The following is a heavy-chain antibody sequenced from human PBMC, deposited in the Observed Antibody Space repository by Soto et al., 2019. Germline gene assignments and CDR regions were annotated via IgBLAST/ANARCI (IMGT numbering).Heavy chain of an antibody. CDR2: INPSGGST. CDR3: ARVVVAENYDSSGYYPDY. J-gene: IGHJ4*02. CDR1: GYTFTTYH. Sequence: ASVKFSCKASGYTFTTYHMHWMRQATGQGLEWMGIINPSGGSTSYAQKFQGRVTMTRDTSTSTVYMELSSLRSEDTAVYYCARVVVAENYDSSGYYPDYWGQGTLVTVSS. D-gene: IGHD3-22*01. V-gene: IGHV1-46*01.